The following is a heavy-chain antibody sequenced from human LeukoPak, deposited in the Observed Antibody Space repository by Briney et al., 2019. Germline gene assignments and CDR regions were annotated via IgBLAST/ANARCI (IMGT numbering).Heavy chain of an antibody. V-gene: IGHV3-23*01. CDR2: ISGSGGST. CDR3: AKDGTGYSGYDSSSDCGY. Sequence: PGGSLRLSCAASGFTFSSYAMSWVRQAPGKGLEWVSAISGSGGSTYYADSVKGRFTISRDNSKNTLYQQMNSLRAEDTAVYYCAKDGTGYSGYDSSSDCGYWGQGTLVTVSS. J-gene: IGHJ4*02. D-gene: IGHD5-12*01. CDR1: GFTFSSYA.